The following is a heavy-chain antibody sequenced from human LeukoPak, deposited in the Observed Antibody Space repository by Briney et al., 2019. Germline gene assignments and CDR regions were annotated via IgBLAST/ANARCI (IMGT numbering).Heavy chain of an antibody. CDR1: GFTFSSYA. CDR2: ISGSGGGT. Sequence: PGGSLRLSCAASGFTFSSYAMSWVCQAPEKGLEWVSTISGSGGGTYYADSVKGRFTISRDDSKNTLYLQMNSLRAEDTAVYYCVKDLGRYRNNCFDYWGQGTLVTVSS. V-gene: IGHV3-23*01. D-gene: IGHD1-26*01. CDR3: VKDLGRYRNNCFDY. J-gene: IGHJ4*02.